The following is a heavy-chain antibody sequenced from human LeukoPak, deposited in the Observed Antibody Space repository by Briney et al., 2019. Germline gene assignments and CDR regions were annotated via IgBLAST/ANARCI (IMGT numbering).Heavy chain of an antibody. J-gene: IGHJ4*02. CDR1: GFTFHNYA. V-gene: IGHV3-15*01. CDR2: IKSKTDGGTT. D-gene: IGHD6-19*01. CDR3: TTVILYSSGWPFDY. Sequence: GGSLRLSCAASGFTFHNYALSWVRQAPGKGLEWVGRIKSKTDGGTTDYAAPVKGRFTISRDDSKNTLYLQMNSLKTEDTAVYYCTTVILYSSGWPFDYWGQGTLVTVSS.